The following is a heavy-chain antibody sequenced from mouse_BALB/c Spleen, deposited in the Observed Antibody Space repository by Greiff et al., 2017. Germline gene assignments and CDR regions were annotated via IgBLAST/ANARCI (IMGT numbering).Heavy chain of an antibody. CDR1: GFPLTGYG. D-gene: IGHD2-1*01. J-gene: IGHJ4*01. CDR2: IWGDGST. V-gene: IGHV2-6-7*01. Sequence: VLLVASGPGPVAPSQRMSITCPVSGFPLTGYGVNWVRQPPGKGLEWLGMIWGDGSTDYNSALKSRLSISKDNSKSQVCLKMNRLQTDDTDRYYCASGNGNHYYAMDYWGQGTSVTVSS. CDR3: ASGNGNHYYAMDY.